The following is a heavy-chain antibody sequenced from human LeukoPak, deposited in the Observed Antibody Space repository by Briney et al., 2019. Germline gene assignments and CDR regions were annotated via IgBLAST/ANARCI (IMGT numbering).Heavy chain of an antibody. J-gene: IGHJ5*02. CDR3: ARDSVTGLRWLQKHKEGFWWFDP. CDR2: IIPIFGTA. Sequence: SVKVSCKASGGTFISYAISWVRQAPGQGLEWMGGIIPIFGTANYAQKFQGRVTITADESTSTAYMELSSLRSEDTAVYYCARDSVTGLRWLQKHKEGFWWFDPWGQGTLVTVSS. CDR1: GGTFISYA. V-gene: IGHV1-69*13. D-gene: IGHD5-24*01.